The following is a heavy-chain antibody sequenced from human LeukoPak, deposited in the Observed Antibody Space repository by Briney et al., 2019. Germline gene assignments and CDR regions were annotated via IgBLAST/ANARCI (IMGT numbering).Heavy chain of an antibody. J-gene: IGHJ4*02. CDR1: GFTFSGSA. D-gene: IGHD1-1*01. CDR2: ISGSGSGGST. CDR3: AKTRLLEEN. V-gene: IGHV3-23*01. Sequence: GGSLRLSCAASGFTFSGSAMHWVRQASGKGLEWVSNISGSGSGGSTYYADSVKGRFTISRDNSKNTLYLQMNSLRAEDTAVYYCAKTRLLEENWGQGTLVTVSS.